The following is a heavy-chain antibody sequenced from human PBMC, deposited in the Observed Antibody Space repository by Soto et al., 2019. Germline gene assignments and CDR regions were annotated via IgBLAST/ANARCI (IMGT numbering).Heavy chain of an antibody. Sequence: ASVKVSCKASGYTFTSYAMHWVRQAPGQRLEWMGWINAGNGNTKYSQKFQGRVTITRDTSASTAYMELSSLRSEDTAVYYCARVTIFGVGSHGFDYWGQGTRVTVSS. V-gene: IGHV1-3*01. J-gene: IGHJ4*02. D-gene: IGHD3-3*01. CDR2: INAGNGNT. CDR3: ARVTIFGVGSHGFDY. CDR1: GYTFTSYA.